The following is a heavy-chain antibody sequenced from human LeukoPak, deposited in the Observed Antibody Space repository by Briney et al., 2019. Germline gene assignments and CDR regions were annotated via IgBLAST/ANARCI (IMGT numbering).Heavy chain of an antibody. CDR3: ARRGSDY. Sequence: PGGSLRLSCAPSGFTFCDYYMSCIPHAPGKGLECRSYISSSWNTIYYADSVKSRFTISRDNANNSLYLQMNSLRPEDTAVYYCARRGSDYWGQGTLVTVSS. CDR2: ISSSWNTI. CDR1: GFTFCDYY. J-gene: IGHJ4*02. V-gene: IGHV3-11*04.